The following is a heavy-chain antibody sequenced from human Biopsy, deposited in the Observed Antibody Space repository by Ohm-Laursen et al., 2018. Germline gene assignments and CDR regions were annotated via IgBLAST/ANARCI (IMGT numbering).Heavy chain of an antibody. CDR1: GFKFDDYG. CDR2: ISWNSGSI. J-gene: IGHJ3*01. Sequence: SLRLSCAASGFKFDDYGMNWVRQVPGKGLEWVSRISWNSGSIGYVDSVKGRFTISRDNAKNSLYLQMNSLKAEDTALYYCARGYYDIGTGYHYDGFDFWGRGTLVTVSS. D-gene: IGHD3-9*01. V-gene: IGHV3-9*01. CDR3: ARGYYDIGTGYHYDGFDF.